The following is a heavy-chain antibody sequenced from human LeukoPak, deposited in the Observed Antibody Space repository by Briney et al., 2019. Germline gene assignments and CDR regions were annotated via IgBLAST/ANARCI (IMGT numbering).Heavy chain of an antibody. CDR2: IKQDGSEK. D-gene: IGHD3-3*01. V-gene: IGHV3-7*03. CDR3: AKRKGYDFWSGLYFDY. CDR1: GFTFSSYW. Sequence: PGGSLRLSCAASGFTFSSYWMSWVRQAPGKGLEWVANIKQDGSEKYYVDSVKGRFTISRDNAKNSLYLQMNSLRAEDTAVYYCAKRKGYDFWSGLYFDYWGQGTLVTVSS. J-gene: IGHJ4*02.